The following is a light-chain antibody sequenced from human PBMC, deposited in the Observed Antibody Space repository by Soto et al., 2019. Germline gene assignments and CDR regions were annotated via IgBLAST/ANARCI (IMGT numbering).Light chain of an antibody. Sequence: DIQMTQSRSTLSASVGDRVTITCRAGQILGTYLAWYQQKPGKAPKLLIFAASTLVRGVPSRFSGRGSGTEFTLTISSLQADDFAVYYCQQYNNWPPTWTFGQGTKVDIK. V-gene: IGKV1-5*01. J-gene: IGKJ1*01. CDR2: AAS. CDR3: QQYNNWPPTWT. CDR1: QILGTY.